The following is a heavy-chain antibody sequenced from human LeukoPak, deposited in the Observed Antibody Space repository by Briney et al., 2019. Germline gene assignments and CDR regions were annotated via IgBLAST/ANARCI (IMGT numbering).Heavy chain of an antibody. V-gene: IGHV3-48*01. CDR1: GFTFSSYT. CDR2: IMRTAADVT. CDR3: ARVKDEIRATDPFDY. D-gene: IGHD1-14*01. Sequence: PGGSLRLSCAASGFTFSSYTMNWVRQAPGKGLEWISYIMRTAADVTSYADSVEGRFTISRDDAKNSLYLQMNSLRAEDTAVYYCARVKDEIRATDPFDYWGQGTLVTVSS. J-gene: IGHJ4*02.